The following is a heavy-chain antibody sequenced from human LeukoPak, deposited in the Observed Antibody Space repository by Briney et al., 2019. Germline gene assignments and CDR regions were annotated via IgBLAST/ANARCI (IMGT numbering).Heavy chain of an antibody. CDR1: GGSISSYY. CDR3: ARQVGSSSSWYNGYDY. CDR2: IYYSGST. J-gene: IGHJ4*02. D-gene: IGHD6-13*01. V-gene: IGHV4-59*08. Sequence: PPETLSLTCTVSGGSISSYYWSWIRQPPGKGLEWIGYIYYSGSTNYNPSLKSRVTISVDTSKNQFSLKLSSVTAADTAVYYCARQVGSSSSWYNGYDYWGQGTLVTVSS.